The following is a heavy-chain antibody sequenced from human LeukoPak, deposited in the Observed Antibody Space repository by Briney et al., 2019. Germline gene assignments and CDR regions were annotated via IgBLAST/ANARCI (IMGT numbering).Heavy chain of an antibody. Sequence: GGSLRLSCAASGFTFSRYWMHWVRQAPGKGLVWVSRITSDGSTTSYADSVKGRFTTSRDNVKNTLYLQMNSLRAEDTAVYYCARDNGAGRFDPWGQGTLVTVSS. CDR3: ARDNGAGRFDP. CDR2: ITSDGSTT. CDR1: GFTFSRYW. V-gene: IGHV3-74*01. D-gene: IGHD1-26*01. J-gene: IGHJ5*02.